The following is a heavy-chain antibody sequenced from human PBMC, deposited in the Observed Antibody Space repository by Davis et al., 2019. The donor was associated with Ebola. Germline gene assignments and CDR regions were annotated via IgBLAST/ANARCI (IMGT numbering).Heavy chain of an antibody. CDR3: ARDRRGYSYGYFDY. Sequence: GGSLRLSCAASGFTFTNYGMHWVRQAPGKGLDWVAIISYDGSDKYYADSVKGRFTISRDNSKNTLYLQMNSLRAEDTAVYYCARDRRGYSYGYFDYWGQGTLVTVSS. V-gene: IGHV3-30*03. CDR1: GFTFTNYG. CDR2: ISYDGSDK. J-gene: IGHJ4*02. D-gene: IGHD5-18*01.